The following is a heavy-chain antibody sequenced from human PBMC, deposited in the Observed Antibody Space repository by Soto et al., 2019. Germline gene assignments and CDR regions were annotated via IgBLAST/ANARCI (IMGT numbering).Heavy chain of an antibody. J-gene: IGHJ4*02. V-gene: IGHV3-53*04. D-gene: IGHD1-1*01. CDR1: GFTVSDNY. CDR2: IYSSGNT. Sequence: EVQLVESGGGLVQPGGSLRLSCAASGFTVSDNYMSWVRQAPGKGLEWVSVIYSSGNTFYADSVKGRFTISRHSSKNTLYLQMDSLRAEDMAVYYCATHPSTGYWGQGTLVTVSS. CDR3: ATHPSTGY.